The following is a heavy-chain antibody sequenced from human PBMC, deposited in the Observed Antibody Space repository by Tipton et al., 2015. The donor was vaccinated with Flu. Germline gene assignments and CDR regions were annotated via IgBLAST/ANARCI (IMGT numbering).Heavy chain of an antibody. Sequence: QLVQSGPEVKKPGASVKVSCKASGYTFTSYYMHWVRQAPGQGLEWMGIINPSGGSTSYAQKFQGRVTMTRDTSTSTVYMELSSLRSEDTAVYYCARDPILDYYDSSGYYGGYWGQGTLVTVSS. J-gene: IGHJ4*02. D-gene: IGHD3-22*01. CDR2: INPSGGST. CDR3: ARDPILDYYDSSGYYGGY. V-gene: IGHV1-46*01. CDR1: GYTFTSYY.